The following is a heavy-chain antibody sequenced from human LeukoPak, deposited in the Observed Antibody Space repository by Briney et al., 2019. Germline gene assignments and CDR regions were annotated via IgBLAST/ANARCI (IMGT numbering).Heavy chain of an antibody. V-gene: IGHV3-15*01. J-gene: IGHJ5*02. CDR1: GFTFSNAW. Sequence: TGGSLRLSCAASGFTFSNAWMSWVRQAPGKGLEWVGRIKSKTDGWTTDYAAPVKGRFTISRDDSKNTLYLQMNSLKTEDTAVYYCTTDRWFDPWGQGTLVTVSS. CDR2: IKSKTDGWTT. CDR3: TTDRWFDP.